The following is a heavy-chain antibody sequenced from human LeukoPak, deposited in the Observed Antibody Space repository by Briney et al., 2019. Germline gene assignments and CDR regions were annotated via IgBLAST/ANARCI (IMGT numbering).Heavy chain of an antibody. Sequence: SETLSLTCAVYGGSFSGYYWSWIRQPPGQGLEWIGEINHSGRTNYNPSLKSRVTISVDTSKNQFSLKLSSVTAADTAVYYCARGSYCSSTSCYYNWFDPWGQGTLVTVSS. J-gene: IGHJ5*02. CDR1: GGSFSGYY. V-gene: IGHV4-34*01. D-gene: IGHD2-2*01. CDR2: INHSGRT. CDR3: ARGSYCSSTSCYYNWFDP.